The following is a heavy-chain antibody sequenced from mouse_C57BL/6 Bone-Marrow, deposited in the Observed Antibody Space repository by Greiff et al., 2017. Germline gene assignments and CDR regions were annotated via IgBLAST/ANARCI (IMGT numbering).Heavy chain of an antibody. V-gene: IGHV1-62-2*01. J-gene: IGHJ2*01. CDR2: FYPGSGSI. CDR3: ARGGNYGGYYFDY. CDR1: GYTFTEYT. Sequence: QVQLQPSGAELVKPGASVKLSCKASGYTFTEYTIHWVKQRSGQGLEWIGWFYPGSGSIKYNEKFKDKATLTVEKSSSTVYLELSRLTSDDSAVYYCARGGNYGGYYFDYWGQGTTLTVSS. D-gene: IGHD2-1*01.